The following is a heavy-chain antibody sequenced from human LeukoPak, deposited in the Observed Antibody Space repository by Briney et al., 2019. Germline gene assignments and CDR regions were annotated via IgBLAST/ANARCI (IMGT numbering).Heavy chain of an antibody. CDR1: GFTFSSYS. D-gene: IGHD6-13*01. Sequence: PGGSLRLSCAASGFTFSSYSMNWVRQAPGKGLEWVSSISSSSSYIYYADSVKGRFTIPRDNAKNSLYLQMNSLRAEDTAVYYCARDGEQQLVLSWFDPWGQGTLVTVS. CDR2: ISSSSSYI. J-gene: IGHJ5*02. V-gene: IGHV3-21*01. CDR3: ARDGEQQLVLSWFDP.